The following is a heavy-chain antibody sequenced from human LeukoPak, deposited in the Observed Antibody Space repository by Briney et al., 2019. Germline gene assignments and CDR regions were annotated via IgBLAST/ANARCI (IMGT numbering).Heavy chain of an antibody. CDR3: ARVSDIMISFGGGISYFDY. CDR2: INHSGGT. Sequence: SSETLSLTCALYGGSFSDYHWTWIRQPPGKGLEWIGEINHSGGTDYNPSLRSRLTISVDTSKKQFSLQLSSVTAADTGVYYCARVSDIMISFGGGISYFDYWGQGSLVTVSS. J-gene: IGHJ4*02. D-gene: IGHD3-16*02. V-gene: IGHV4-34*01. CDR1: GGSFSDYH.